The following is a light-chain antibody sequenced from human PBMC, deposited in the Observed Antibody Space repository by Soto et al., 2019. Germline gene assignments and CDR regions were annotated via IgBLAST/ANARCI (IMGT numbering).Light chain of an antibody. CDR3: AAWDDSLNGGV. J-gene: IGLJ3*02. Sequence: QSALTQPASASGTPGQRVTISCSGSSSNIGSNTVNWYQQLPGTAPHLLIYKNNQRPSGVPDRFSGSKSGTSASLAISGLQSEDEADYYCAAWDDSLNGGVFGGGTKLTVL. CDR2: KNN. V-gene: IGLV1-44*01. CDR1: SSNIGSNT.